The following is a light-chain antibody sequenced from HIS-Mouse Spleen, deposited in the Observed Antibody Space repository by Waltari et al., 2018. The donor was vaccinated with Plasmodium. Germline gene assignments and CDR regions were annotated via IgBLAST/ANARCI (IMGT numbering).Light chain of an antibody. J-gene: IGLJ3*02. Sequence: SYELTQPPSVSVSPGQPARITCSGEALPKKYAYWYQQKSGQAPVLVIYEDSKRPSGIPERFSGSSSGTMATLTISGAQVEDEADYYCYSTDSSGNHRGVFGGGTKLTVL. V-gene: IGLV3-10*01. CDR1: ALPKKY. CDR2: EDS. CDR3: YSTDSSGNHRGV.